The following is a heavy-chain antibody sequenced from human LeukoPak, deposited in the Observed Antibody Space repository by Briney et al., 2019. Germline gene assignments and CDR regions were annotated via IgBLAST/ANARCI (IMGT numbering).Heavy chain of an antibody. V-gene: IGHV3-30*04. CDR2: ISYDGSNK. J-gene: IGHJ4*02. CDR3: ARDQGSSFDY. D-gene: IGHD3-10*01. CDR1: GFTFSSYA. Sequence: GGSLRLSCAASGFTFSSYAMHWVRQAPGKGLEWVAVISYDGSNKYYADSVKGRFTISRDNSKDTLYLQMNSLRAEDTAVYYCARDQGSSFDYWGQGTLVTVSS.